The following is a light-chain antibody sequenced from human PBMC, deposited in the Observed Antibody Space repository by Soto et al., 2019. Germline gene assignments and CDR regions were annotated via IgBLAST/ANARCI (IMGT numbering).Light chain of an antibody. V-gene: IGKV3-15*01. CDR3: QQYTSGSPLT. J-gene: IGKJ4*01. CDR1: QSVSSN. Sequence: EIVMTQSPATLSVSPGERATLSCRASQSVSSNLAWYQQKPGQAPRLLIYGASTRATGIPARFSGSGSGTEFTLTISSLQSEDLAVYYCQQYTSGSPLTFGGGTKVEIK. CDR2: GAS.